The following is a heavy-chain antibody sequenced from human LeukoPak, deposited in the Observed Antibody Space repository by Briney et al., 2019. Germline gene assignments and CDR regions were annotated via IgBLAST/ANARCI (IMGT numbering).Heavy chain of an antibody. CDR2: INHSGST. CDR1: GGSFSGYY. CDR3: AREVGDGYRDAFYM. J-gene: IGHJ3*02. V-gene: IGHV4-34*01. Sequence: PSETLSLTSAVYGGSFSGYYWSWIRQPPGKGLEWIGEINHSGSTNYNPSLKSRVTISVDTSKNQFSLKLSSVTAADTAVYYCAREVGDGYRDAFYMWGKGTMVTVSS. D-gene: IGHD5-24*01.